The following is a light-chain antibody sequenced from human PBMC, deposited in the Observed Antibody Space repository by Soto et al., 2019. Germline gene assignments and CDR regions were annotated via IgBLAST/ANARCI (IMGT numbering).Light chain of an antibody. CDR3: HHTYSIPLT. CDR1: QIIANY. CDR2: AAS. V-gene: IGKV1-39*01. J-gene: IGKJ1*01. Sequence: DIQMTQFPSSLSASVEDRVTFTCRAIQIIANYLNWYQQRPGKAPTLLISAASSLQSGVPSRFSGSGSGTDFTLTISSLQPEDFATYYCHHTYSIPLTFGQGTKVEV.